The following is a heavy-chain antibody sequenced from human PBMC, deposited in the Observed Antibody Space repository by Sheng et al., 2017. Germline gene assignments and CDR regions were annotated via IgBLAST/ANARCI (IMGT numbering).Heavy chain of an antibody. V-gene: IGHV4-38-2*01. CDR1: GYSISSGYY. CDR2: IYHSGST. Sequence: QVQLQESGPGLVKPSETLSLTCAVSGYSISSGYYWGWIRQPPGKGLEWIGSIYHSGSTYYNPSLKSRVTISVDTSKNQFSLKLSSVTAADTAVYYCARGGGEWLPPPNDAFDIWGQGDNGHRLF. J-gene: IGHJ3*02. D-gene: IGHD3-3*01. CDR3: ARGGGEWLPPPNDAFDI.